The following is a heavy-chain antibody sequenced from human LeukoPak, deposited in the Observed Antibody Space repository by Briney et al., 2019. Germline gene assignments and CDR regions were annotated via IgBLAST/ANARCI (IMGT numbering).Heavy chain of an antibody. D-gene: IGHD3-16*02. J-gene: IGHJ3*01. CDR1: GFTFSSYG. Sequence: GGSLRLSCAASGFTFSSYGMHWVRQAPGKGLEWVAVISYDGSNKYYADSVKGRFTISRDNSKDTVYLQMNSLRAEDTAIYYCARDIELSTWGLGTMVTVSS. CDR3: ARDIELST. V-gene: IGHV3-30*03. CDR2: ISYDGSNK.